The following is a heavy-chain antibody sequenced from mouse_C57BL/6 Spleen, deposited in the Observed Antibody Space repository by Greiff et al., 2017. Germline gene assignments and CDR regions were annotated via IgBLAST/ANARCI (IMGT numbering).Heavy chain of an antibody. CDR1: GYTFTSYR. V-gene: IGHV1-64*01. J-gene: IGHJ4*01. Sequence: QVQLQQPGAELVKPGASVKLSCKASGYTFTSYRMHWVKQRPGQSLEWIGMIHPNSGSTNYNEKFKGKATLTVDKSSSTAYMQLSSLPSADSAVFNSARWGDYDALDDWGQGTTVTVSS. CDR3: ARWGDYDALDD. CDR2: IHPNSGST.